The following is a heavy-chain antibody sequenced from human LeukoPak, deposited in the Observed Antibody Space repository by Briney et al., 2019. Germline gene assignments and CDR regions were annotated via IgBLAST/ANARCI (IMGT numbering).Heavy chain of an antibody. J-gene: IGHJ4*02. V-gene: IGHV3-9*01. CDR1: GFSIDDYA. D-gene: IGHD6-13*01. CDR3: AKDLSGDSSSWYYFDS. CDR2: ISWNSGTI. Sequence: PGRSLRLSCAASGFSIDDYAMHWVRQAPGKGLEWVSRISWNSGTIAYADSVKGRFTISRDNAKNSLYLQMNSLRAEDTALYYCAKDLSGDSSSWYYFDSWGQGTLVTVSS.